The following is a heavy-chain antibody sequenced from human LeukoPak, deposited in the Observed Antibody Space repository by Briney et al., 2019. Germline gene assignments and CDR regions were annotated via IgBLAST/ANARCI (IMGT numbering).Heavy chain of an antibody. V-gene: IGHV4-59*01. CDR2: IYYSGST. CDR1: GGSMSNYY. J-gene: IGHJ5*02. CDR3: ARVCGGDCYPLGFDP. Sequence: SETLSPTCTVSGGSMSNYYWSWIRQPPGKGLEWIEYIYYSGSTNYNPSLKSRVTISVDTSKNKFSLKLRSVTAADTAVYYCARVCGGDCYPLGFDPWGQGTLVTVSS. D-gene: IGHD2-21*02.